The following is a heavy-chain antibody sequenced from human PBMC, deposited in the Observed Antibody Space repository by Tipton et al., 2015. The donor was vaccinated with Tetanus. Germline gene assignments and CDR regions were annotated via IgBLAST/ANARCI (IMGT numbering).Heavy chain of an antibody. J-gene: IGHJ5*02. CDR2: ISGSGGST. CDR3: AKDRVKQQLVRGPNWFDP. V-gene: IGHV3-23*01. Sequence: SLRLSCAASGFTFSSYAMIWVRQAPGKALEWVSAISGSGGSTYYADSVKGRFTISRDNSKNTLYLQMNSLRAGDTAVYYCAKDRVKQQLVRGPNWFDPWGQGTLVTVSS. CDR1: GFTFSSYA. D-gene: IGHD6-13*01.